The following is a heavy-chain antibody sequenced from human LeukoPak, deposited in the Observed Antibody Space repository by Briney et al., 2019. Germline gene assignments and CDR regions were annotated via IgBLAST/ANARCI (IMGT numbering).Heavy chain of an antibody. D-gene: IGHD4-17*01. J-gene: IGHJ4*02. CDR2: ISYDGSNK. CDR3: AKTYGDSFFDY. V-gene: IGHV3-30*18. CDR1: GFTFSSYG. Sequence: QPGGSLRLSCAASGFTFSSYGMHWVRQAPGKGLEWVAVISYDGSNKYYADSVKGRFTISRDNSKNTLYLQMDSLRAEDTAVYYRAKTYGDSFFDYWGQGTLVTVSS.